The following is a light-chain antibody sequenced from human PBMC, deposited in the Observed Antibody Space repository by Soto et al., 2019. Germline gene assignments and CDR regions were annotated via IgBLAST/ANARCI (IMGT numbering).Light chain of an antibody. Sequence: EIVMTQSPATLSVSPAEGATLSCRASQSITSNLAWYQQKPDQAPRLLVSGESTRATGTPARFSGSRSGTYFTITITSLQSEDFAVYYCQQYNNWPPTFGQGTQVEIK. V-gene: IGKV3-15*01. CDR2: GES. J-gene: IGKJ1*01. CDR3: QQYNNWPPT. CDR1: QSITSN.